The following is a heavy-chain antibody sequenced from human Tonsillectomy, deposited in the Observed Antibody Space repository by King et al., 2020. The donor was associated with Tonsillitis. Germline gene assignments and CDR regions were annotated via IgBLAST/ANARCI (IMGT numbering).Heavy chain of an antibody. V-gene: IGHV3-9*01. CDR3: AKDMGIQREIFDWAFDI. D-gene: IGHD3-9*01. J-gene: IGHJ3*02. CDR2: ISWNSGSV. CDR1: GFTFHDYA. Sequence: VQLVESGGGLVQPGRSLRLSCAASGFTFHDYAIHWVRQAPGKGLEWVSGISWNSGSVGYAASVKGRFTISRDNAKNSLYLQMNSLRPEDTALYCCAKDMGIQREIFDWAFDIWGQGTMVTVSS.